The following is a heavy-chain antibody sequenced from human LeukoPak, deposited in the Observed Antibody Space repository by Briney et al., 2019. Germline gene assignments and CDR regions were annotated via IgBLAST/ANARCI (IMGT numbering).Heavy chain of an antibody. CDR3: ARTTVVTPGYTGAFDI. CDR1: GFTFDDYG. J-gene: IGHJ3*02. CDR2: INWNGGST. Sequence: GGSLRLSCAASGFTFDDYGMNWVRQAPGKGLEWVSGINWNGGSTGYADSVKGRFTISRDNAKNSLYLQMNSLRAEDTALYHCARTTVVTPGYTGAFDIWGQGTMVTVSS. V-gene: IGHV3-20*01. D-gene: IGHD4-23*01.